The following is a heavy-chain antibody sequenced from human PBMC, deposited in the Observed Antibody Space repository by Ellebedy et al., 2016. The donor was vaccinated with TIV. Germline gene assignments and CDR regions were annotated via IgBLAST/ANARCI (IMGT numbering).Heavy chain of an antibody. J-gene: IGHJ6*02. CDR1: GFTFNNYG. CDR3: AKTGGYCRSTSCYSYGMDV. V-gene: IGHV3-23*01. CDR2: ITGSGGTT. Sequence: GESLKISCAASGFTFNNYGMSWVRQGPGKGLEWVSGITGSGGTTYYADSVKGRFTISRDNSKNTLYLQMNSLRVEDTAVYYCAKTGGYCRSTSCYSYGMDVWGQGTTVTVSS. D-gene: IGHD2-2*01.